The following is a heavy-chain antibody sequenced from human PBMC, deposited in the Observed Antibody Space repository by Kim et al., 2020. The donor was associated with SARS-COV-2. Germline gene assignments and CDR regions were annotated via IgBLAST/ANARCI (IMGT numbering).Heavy chain of an antibody. Sequence: SVKVSCKASGGTFSSYAISWVRQAPGQGLEWMGGIIPIFGTANYAQKFQGRVTITADESTSTAYMELSSLRSEDTAVYYCARNKMATISLYYYYYGMDVWGQGTTVTVSS. CDR1: GGTFSSYA. V-gene: IGHV1-69*13. CDR3: ARNKMATISLYYYYYGMDV. CDR2: IIPIFGTA. J-gene: IGHJ6*02. D-gene: IGHD5-12*01.